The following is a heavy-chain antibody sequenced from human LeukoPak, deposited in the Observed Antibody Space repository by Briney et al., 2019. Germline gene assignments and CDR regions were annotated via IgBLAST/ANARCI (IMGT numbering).Heavy chain of an antibody. CDR2: INPNSGGT. Sequence: GASVKVSCKASGYTFTGYYMHWVRQAPGQGLEWMGWINPNSGGTNYAQEFQGRVTMTRDTSISTAYMELSRLRSDDTAVYYCARGPLIAVAGIKWELLNWFDPWGQGTLVTVSS. J-gene: IGHJ5*02. D-gene: IGHD6-19*01. CDR3: ARGPLIAVAGIKWELLNWFDP. V-gene: IGHV1-2*02. CDR1: GYTFTGYY.